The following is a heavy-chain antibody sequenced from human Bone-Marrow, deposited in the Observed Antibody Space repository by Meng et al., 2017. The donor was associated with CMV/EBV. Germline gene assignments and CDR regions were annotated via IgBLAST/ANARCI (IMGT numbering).Heavy chain of an antibody. D-gene: IGHD3-3*01. CDR3: TTDPLITIFGPQRPVDV. CDR2: IKSKTDGGTT. Sequence: GESLKISCAASGFTFSNAWMSWVRQAPGKGLEWVGRIKSKTDGGTTDYAAPVKGRFTISRDESKNTLYLQMNSLKTEDTAVYYCTTDPLITIFGPQRPVDVWGQGTTVTVSS. CDR1: GFTFSNAW. V-gene: IGHV3-15*01. J-gene: IGHJ6*02.